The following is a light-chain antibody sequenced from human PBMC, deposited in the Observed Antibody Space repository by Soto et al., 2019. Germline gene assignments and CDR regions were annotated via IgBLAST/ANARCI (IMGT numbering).Light chain of an antibody. V-gene: IGKV1-12*01. Sequence: DIQMTQSPSSVSASVGDRVTITCRASQGISRWLAWYQQKPGEAPKLLIYAASSLQSGVPSRFSGSGSGTDFTLTIRSLQPEDFATYYCQQANSFPPWAFGQGTKVEIK. J-gene: IGKJ1*01. CDR3: QQANSFPPWA. CDR2: AAS. CDR1: QGISRW.